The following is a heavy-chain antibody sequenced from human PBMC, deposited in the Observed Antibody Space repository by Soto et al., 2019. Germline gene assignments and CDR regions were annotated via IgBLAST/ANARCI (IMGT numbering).Heavy chain of an antibody. Sequence: PSETLSLTCAVSGGSISSGGYSWTWIRQPPGKGLEWVGHTYHTGTAYYIPSLKSRVTISLDTSKNQFSLKLSSVTAADTAVYYFSRLRWHYGYYIRAWYFDLWGRGTLVTVSS. V-gene: IGHV4-30-2*03. J-gene: IGHJ2*01. CDR1: GGSISSGGYS. CDR3: SRLRWHYGYYIRAWYFDL. D-gene: IGHD4-17*01. CDR2: TYHTGTA.